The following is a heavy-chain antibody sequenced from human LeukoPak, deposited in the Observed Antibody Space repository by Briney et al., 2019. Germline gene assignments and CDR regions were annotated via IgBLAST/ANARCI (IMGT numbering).Heavy chain of an antibody. V-gene: IGHV3-7*01. J-gene: IGHJ6*02. D-gene: IGHD1-7*01. CDR2: INQEGREQ. CDR3: ARDVLLITGTFYYYYYGMDV. Sequence: GGSLRLSCAASGFTFSSYWMSWVRQAPGKGLEWVANINQEGREQNTVDSVKGRFTISRDNAKNSLYLQMNSLRAEDTAVYFCARDVLLITGTFYYYYYGMDVGGQGTTVTVSS. CDR1: GFTFSSYW.